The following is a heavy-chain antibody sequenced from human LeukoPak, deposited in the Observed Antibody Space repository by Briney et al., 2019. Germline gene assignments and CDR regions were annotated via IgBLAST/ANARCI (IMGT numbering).Heavy chain of an antibody. J-gene: IGHJ6*02. D-gene: IGHD6-13*01. CDR3: ARAHPYSSSWYFYYYGMDV. CDR2: INTNTGNP. V-gene: IGHV7-4-1*02. Sequence: ASVKVSCKASGYTSTSYAMNWVRQAPGQGLEWMGWINTNTGNPTYAQGFTGRFVFSLDTSVSTAYLQISSLKAEDTAVYYCARAHPYSSSWYFYYYGMDVWGQGTTVTVSS. CDR1: GYTSTSYA.